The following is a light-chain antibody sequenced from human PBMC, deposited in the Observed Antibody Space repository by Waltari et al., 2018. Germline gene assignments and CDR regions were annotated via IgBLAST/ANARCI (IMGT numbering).Light chain of an antibody. CDR1: WSNIGAGYD. CDR2: GVK. CDR3: QSYDTSLGVV. Sequence: QSVLTQPPSVSGAPGQRVTISCPGSWSNIGAGYDVHWYQQLPGKAPTLLVYGVKTRPPGVPGRVFGSKAGTSASLAIPGLQPEDEADYYCQSYDTSLGVVFGGGTKLTVL. V-gene: IGLV1-40*01. J-gene: IGLJ2*01.